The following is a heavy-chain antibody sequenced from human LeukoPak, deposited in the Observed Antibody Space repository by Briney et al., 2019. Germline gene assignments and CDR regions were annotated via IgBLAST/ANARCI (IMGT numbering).Heavy chain of an antibody. J-gene: IGHJ4*02. CDR3: APKHSSSSLRVNY. D-gene: IGHD6-13*01. CDR2: ISGSGGST. V-gene: IGHV3-23*01. CDR1: GFTFSSYA. Sequence: GGTLRLSCAASGFTFSSYAMSWVRQAPGKGLEWVSAISGSGGSTYYADSVKGRFTISRDNSKNTLYLQMNSLRAEDTAVYYCAPKHSSSSLRVNYWGQGTLVTVSS.